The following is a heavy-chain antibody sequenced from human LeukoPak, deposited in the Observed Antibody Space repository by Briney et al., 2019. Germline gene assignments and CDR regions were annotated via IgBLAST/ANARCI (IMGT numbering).Heavy chain of an antibody. J-gene: IGHJ5*02. V-gene: IGHV4-39*01. D-gene: IGHD3-10*01. CDR2: IYNSGNS. CDR1: GDSISSSNWF. Sequence: PSETLSLTCTVSGDSISSSNWFWGWIRLPPGKGPEWIGSIYNSGNSYYNPSLESRVTISVDTSKNQFSLKLNSVTAADTAVYYCARHYGPWGQGTLVTVSS. CDR3: ARHYGP.